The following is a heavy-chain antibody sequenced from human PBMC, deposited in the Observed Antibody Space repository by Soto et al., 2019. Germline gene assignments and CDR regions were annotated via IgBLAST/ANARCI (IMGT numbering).Heavy chain of an antibody. J-gene: IGHJ4*02. V-gene: IGHV4-59*12. CDR2: IYYSGST. Sequence: PSDTLSLTCTVSGGSIRGYYWSWIRQPPGKGLEWIGYIYYSGSTSYNPSFKSRVAISVDTSKNQFSLKLSSVTAADTAVYYCAREDYYDSSGPHWGQGTLVTVSS. CDR3: AREDYYDSSGPH. D-gene: IGHD3-22*01. CDR1: GGSIRGYY.